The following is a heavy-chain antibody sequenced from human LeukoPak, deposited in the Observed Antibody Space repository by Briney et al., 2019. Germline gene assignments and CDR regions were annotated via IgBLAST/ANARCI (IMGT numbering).Heavy chain of an antibody. J-gene: IGHJ4*02. V-gene: IGHV3-73*01. D-gene: IGHD3-3*01. CDR3: TSFWSEPNDY. CDR1: GFTFSGSA. Sequence: GGSLRLSCAASGFTFSGSAMHWVRQASGKGLEWVGRIRSKANSYATAYAASVKGRFTISRDDSKNTAYLQMNSLKTEDTAVYYCTSFWSEPNDYWGQGTLVTVSS. CDR2: IRSKANSYAT.